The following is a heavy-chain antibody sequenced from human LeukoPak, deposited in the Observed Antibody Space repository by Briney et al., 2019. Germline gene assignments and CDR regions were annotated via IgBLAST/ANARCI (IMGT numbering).Heavy chain of an antibody. J-gene: IGHJ4*02. D-gene: IGHD1-26*01. CDR3: SRESGAFCPFDY. V-gene: IGHV4-4*02. CDR2: VSLAGQT. Sequence: SGTLSLTCDVSGGSISNTNWWSWVRQPPGQGLEWIGEVSLAGQTNYNPSLNGRVTMSLDESSNQLSLKLTSVTAADTAIYYCSRESGAFCPFDYWGQGTLVIVPS. CDR1: GGSISNTNW.